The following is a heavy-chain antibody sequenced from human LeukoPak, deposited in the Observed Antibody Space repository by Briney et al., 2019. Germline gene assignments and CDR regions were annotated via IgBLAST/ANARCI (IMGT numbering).Heavy chain of an antibody. Sequence: PSETLSLTCAVYGGSFSGYYWSWIRQPPGKGLEWIGDINHSGSTNYNPSLKSRVTISVDTSKNQFSLKLSSVTAADTAVYYCARGRFWSGYYSFDYWGQGTLVTVSS. J-gene: IGHJ4*02. D-gene: IGHD3-3*01. V-gene: IGHV4-34*01. CDR3: ARGRFWSGYYSFDY. CDR1: GGSFSGYY. CDR2: INHSGST.